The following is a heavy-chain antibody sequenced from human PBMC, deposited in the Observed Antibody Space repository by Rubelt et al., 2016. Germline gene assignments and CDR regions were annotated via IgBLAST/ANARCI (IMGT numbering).Heavy chain of an antibody. J-gene: IGHJ2*01. CDR1: GFTVSSNY. D-gene: IGHD1-20*01. V-gene: IGHV3-53*04. CDR2: TYSGDGT. CDR3: PIISGCRHPKDNSPVVLACLITGYHPTSVTVTWY. Sequence: EVQLVESGGVSVRRGGSVRLSCAASGFTVSSNYMSWVRQTPGKGLEWVSVTYSGDGTYYADSVMGRFSITRHNSINTLYLQMNNLRAPTKAPDVFPIISGCRHPKDNSPVVLACLITGYHPTSVTVTWY.